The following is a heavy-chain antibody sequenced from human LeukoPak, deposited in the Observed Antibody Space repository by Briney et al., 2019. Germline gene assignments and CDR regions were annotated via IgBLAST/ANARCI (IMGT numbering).Heavy chain of an antibody. CDR2: TYYRSKWYI. V-gene: IGHV6-1*01. Sequence: SQTLSLTCVISGESVSSNTAAWNWIRQSPSRGLEWLGRTYYRSKWYIDYAPSVKNRITIDPDTSKNQFSLQLNSVTPEDSAVYYCARESSGFHRWGQGTLVTVSS. CDR1: GESVSSNTAA. CDR3: ARESSGFHR. J-gene: IGHJ1*01.